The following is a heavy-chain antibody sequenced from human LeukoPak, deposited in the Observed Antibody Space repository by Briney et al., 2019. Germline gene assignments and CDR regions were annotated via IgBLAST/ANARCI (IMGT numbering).Heavy chain of an antibody. D-gene: IGHD3-22*01. Sequence: QPGGSLRLSCAASGFTFSSYAMSWVRQAPGKGLEWVSAISGSGGSTYYADSVKGRFTISRDNSKNTLYLQMNSLRAEDTAVYYCARVLNYYDSSGYYFSYWGQGTLVTVSS. J-gene: IGHJ4*02. CDR3: ARVLNYYDSSGYYFSY. CDR1: GFTFSSYA. CDR2: ISGSGGST. V-gene: IGHV3-23*01.